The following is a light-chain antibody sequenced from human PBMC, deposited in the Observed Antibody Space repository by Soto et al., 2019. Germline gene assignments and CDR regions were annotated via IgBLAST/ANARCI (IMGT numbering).Light chain of an antibody. CDR1: QGISRW. CDR3: LQYSSHSWT. Sequence: DIQMTQLPSSMSASVGDRVTITCRASQGISRWLAWYHQKPGKAPNLLIFDASSLKSGVPSRFSGSGSGTEFTLTISRVQPDDVATYYCLQYSSHSWTFGPGTKVEIK. J-gene: IGKJ1*01. CDR2: DAS. V-gene: IGKV1-5*01.